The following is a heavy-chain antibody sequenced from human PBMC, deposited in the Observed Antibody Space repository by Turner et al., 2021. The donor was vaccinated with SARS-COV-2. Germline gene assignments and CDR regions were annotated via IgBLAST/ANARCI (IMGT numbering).Heavy chain of an antibody. CDR2: IIPIFGTA. Sequence: QVQLVQSGAEVKKPGSSVKVSCKASEGPFSSYAISWVRQAPGQGLEWMGGIIPIFGTANYAQKFQGRVTITADESTSTAYMELSSLRSEDTAVYYCARARGVDYYDSSGQRFDPWGQGTLVTVSS. J-gene: IGHJ5*02. D-gene: IGHD3-22*01. CDR1: EGPFSSYA. CDR3: ARARGVDYYDSSGQRFDP. V-gene: IGHV1-69*01.